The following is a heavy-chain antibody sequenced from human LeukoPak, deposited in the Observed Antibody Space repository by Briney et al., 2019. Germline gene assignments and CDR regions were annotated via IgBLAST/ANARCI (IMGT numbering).Heavy chain of an antibody. CDR1: GGSVSSSDYY. Sequence: KPSETLSLTCTVSGGSVSSSDYYWGWIRQPPGKGLEWIGSIHYSGSTYYNPSLKSRVTISVDTSKNQFSLKLSSVTAADTALYYCARHRGSARWGSGYSQGQFDYWGQGTLVTVSS. V-gene: IGHV4-39*01. D-gene: IGHD3-22*01. CDR3: ARHRGSARWGSGYSQGQFDY. J-gene: IGHJ4*02. CDR2: IHYSGST.